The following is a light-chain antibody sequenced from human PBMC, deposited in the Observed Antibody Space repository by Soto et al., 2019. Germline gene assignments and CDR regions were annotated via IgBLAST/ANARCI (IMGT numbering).Light chain of an antibody. Sequence: EIVLTQSPGTLSLSPGERATLSCRASQTVNNNYLAWYQQKPGQAPRLFIYGASTRATGIPDRFSGSGSGTDFTLTISRLEPEDFAMYYCQQYCSSRTFGQGTKVEIK. V-gene: IGKV3-20*01. CDR3: QQYCSSRT. J-gene: IGKJ1*01. CDR2: GAS. CDR1: QTVNNNY.